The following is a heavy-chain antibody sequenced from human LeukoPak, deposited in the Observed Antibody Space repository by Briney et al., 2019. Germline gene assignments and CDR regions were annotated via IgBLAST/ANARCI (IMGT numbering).Heavy chain of an antibody. CDR3: AKDGSGWYHTYFDY. Sequence: HTGGSLRLSCAASGFTFSSYAMSWVRQAPGKGLEWVSAISGSGGSTYYADSVKGRFTISRDNSKNTLYLQMNSLRAEDTAVYYCAKDGSGWYHTYFDYWGQGTLVTVSS. CDR1: GFTFSSYA. CDR2: ISGSGGST. V-gene: IGHV3-23*01. D-gene: IGHD6-13*01. J-gene: IGHJ4*02.